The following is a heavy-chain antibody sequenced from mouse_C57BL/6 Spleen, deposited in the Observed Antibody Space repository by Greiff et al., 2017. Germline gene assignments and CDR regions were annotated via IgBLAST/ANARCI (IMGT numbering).Heavy chain of an antibody. Sequence: VQLQQPGAELVKPGASVKISCKASGYAFSSYWMNWVKQRPGKGLEWIGQIYPGDGDTNYNGKFKGKATLTADKSSSTAYMQLSSLTSEDSAVYFCARRGSGRDYAMDYWGQGTSVTVSS. J-gene: IGHJ4*01. V-gene: IGHV1-80*01. CDR1: GYAFSSYW. CDR2: IYPGDGDT. CDR3: ARRGSGRDYAMDY.